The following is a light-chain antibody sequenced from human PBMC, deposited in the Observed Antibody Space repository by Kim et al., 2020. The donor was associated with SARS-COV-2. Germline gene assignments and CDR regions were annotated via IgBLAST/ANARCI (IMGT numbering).Light chain of an antibody. CDR2: DND. CDR1: SPNIGNNY. V-gene: IGLV1-51*01. Sequence: GQKVTMPCSGSSPNIGNNYVSWYQQRPGTAPKLLIYDNDKRPSVIPDRFSGSKSGTSATLGITGLQTGDEADYYCGTWDSSLSAVVFGGGTQLTVL. J-gene: IGLJ2*01. CDR3: GTWDSSLSAVV.